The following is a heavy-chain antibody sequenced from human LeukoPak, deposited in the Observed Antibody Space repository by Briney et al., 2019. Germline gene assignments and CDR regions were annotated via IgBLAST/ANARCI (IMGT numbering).Heavy chain of an antibody. J-gene: IGHJ6*02. D-gene: IGHD3-10*01. CDR1: GGTFSSYA. CDR2: IIPIFGIA. Sequence: ASVKVSCKASGGTFSSYAISWVRQAPGQGLEWMGGIIPIFGIANYAQKFQGRVTVTADESTSTAYMELSSLRSEDTAVYYCARVTLPPSSGSYYNVPIPYYYGMDVWGQGTTVTVSS. CDR3: ARVTLPPSSGSYYNVPIPYYYGMDV. V-gene: IGHV1-69*13.